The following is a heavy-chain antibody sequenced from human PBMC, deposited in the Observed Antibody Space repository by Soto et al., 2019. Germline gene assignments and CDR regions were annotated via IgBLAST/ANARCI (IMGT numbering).Heavy chain of an antibody. V-gene: IGHV1-8*01. Sequence: ASVKVSCKASGYTFTNNDATWVRQATGQGLEWMGWMNPGSGDTGYAQKFQGRVTMTRDISIATAYMELSSLRSEDTAIYYCARTASFGSLNWFDPWGQGTLVTVSS. J-gene: IGHJ5*01. D-gene: IGHD5-18*01. CDR1: GYTFTNND. CDR2: MNPGSGDT. CDR3: ARTASFGSLNWFDP.